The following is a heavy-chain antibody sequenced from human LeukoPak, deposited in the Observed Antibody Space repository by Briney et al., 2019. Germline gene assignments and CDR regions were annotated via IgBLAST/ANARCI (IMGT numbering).Heavy chain of an antibody. V-gene: IGHV1-46*01. Sequence: ASVKVSCKASGYTFTSYYMHWVRQAPGQGLEWMGIINPSGGSTSYAQKFQGRVTMTRDTSTSTVYMELSSLRSEDTAVYYCARAIAVAGTRTNWFDPWGQGTLVTVSS. CDR2: INPSGGST. D-gene: IGHD6-19*01. J-gene: IGHJ5*02. CDR1: GYTFTSYY. CDR3: ARAIAVAGTRTNWFDP.